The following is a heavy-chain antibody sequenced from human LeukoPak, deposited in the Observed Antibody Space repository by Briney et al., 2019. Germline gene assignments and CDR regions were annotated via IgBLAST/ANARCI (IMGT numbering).Heavy chain of an antibody. CDR2: ISGSGGST. CDR3: AKDRGTTNYYYMDA. Sequence: PGGSLRLSSAASGFTFSSYAMSWVRQAPGKGLEWVSAISGSGGSTYYADSVKGRFTISRDNSKNTLYLQMNSLRAEDTAVYYCAKDRGTTNYYYMDAWGKGTTVTVSS. J-gene: IGHJ6*03. D-gene: IGHD4-17*01. V-gene: IGHV3-23*01. CDR1: GFTFSSYA.